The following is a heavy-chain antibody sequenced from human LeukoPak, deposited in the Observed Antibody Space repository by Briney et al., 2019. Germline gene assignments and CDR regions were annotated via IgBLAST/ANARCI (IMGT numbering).Heavy chain of an antibody. CDR2: ISGSGGST. V-gene: IGHV3-23*01. J-gene: IGHJ4*02. Sequence: GGSLRLSCAASGFTFSSYAMSWVRQAPGKGLVWVSAISGSGGSTYYADSVKGRFTISRDNSKNTLYLQMNSLRAEDTAVYYCASNRRDGYNYEPVDYWGQGTLVTVSS. CDR3: ASNRRDGYNYEPVDY. CDR1: GFTFSSYA. D-gene: IGHD5-12*01.